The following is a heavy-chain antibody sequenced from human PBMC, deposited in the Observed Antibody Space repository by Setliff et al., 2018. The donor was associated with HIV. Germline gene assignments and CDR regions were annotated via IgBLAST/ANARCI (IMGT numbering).Heavy chain of an antibody. Sequence: GASVKVSCKASGYTFTSYAMHWVRQAPGQRLEWMGWINAGNGNTKYSQKFQGRVTITADESTSTVHMEVRSLRSEDTAMYYCARGVDCGGDCYPDYWGQGTLVTVSS. V-gene: IGHV1-3*01. CDR1: GYTFTSYA. CDR3: ARGVDCGGDCYPDY. J-gene: IGHJ4*02. CDR2: INAGNGNT. D-gene: IGHD2-21*01.